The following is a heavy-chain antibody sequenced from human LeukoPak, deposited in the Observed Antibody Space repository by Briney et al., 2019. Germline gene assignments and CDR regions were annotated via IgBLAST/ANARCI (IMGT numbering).Heavy chain of an antibody. CDR3: ARVYPPPDYYYGMDV. CDR1: GYTFTSYG. V-gene: IGHV1-18*01. Sequence: ASVKVSYKASGYTFTSYGISWVRQALGQGLEWMGWISAYNGNTNYAQKLQGRVTMTTDTSTSTAYMELRSLRSDDTAVYYCARVYPPPDYYYGMDVWGQGTTVTVSS. J-gene: IGHJ6*02. CDR2: ISAYNGNT.